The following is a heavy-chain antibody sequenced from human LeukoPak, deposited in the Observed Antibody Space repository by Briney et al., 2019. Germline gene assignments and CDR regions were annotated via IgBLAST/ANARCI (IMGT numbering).Heavy chain of an antibody. CDR3: ARRIQIWFYSMDV. Sequence: PSETLSLTCTVSGGSISSYYWSWIRQPPGKGLEWIGYIYYGGSTNYNPSLKSRVTVSVDTSKNQFSVKLNSVTAADTAVYYCARRIQIWFYSMDVWGKGTTVTASS. CDR2: IYYGGST. D-gene: IGHD5-18*01. V-gene: IGHV4-59*01. CDR1: GGSISSYY. J-gene: IGHJ6*04.